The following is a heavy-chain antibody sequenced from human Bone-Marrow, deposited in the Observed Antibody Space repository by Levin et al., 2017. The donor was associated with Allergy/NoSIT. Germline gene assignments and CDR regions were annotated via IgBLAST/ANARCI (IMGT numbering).Heavy chain of an antibody. CDR2: SSAYNGRT. V-gene: IGHV1-18*01. Sequence: GESLKISCKASGYTFSSYVISWVRQVPGQGLEWMGWSSAYNGRTKYVQNFEDRVNMTTDRSTSTAYMELRGLGSGDTAVYYCARENYDTSSQRLHFDSWGQGTLVTVSS. J-gene: IGHJ4*01. CDR1: GYTFSSYV. D-gene: IGHD2-2*01. CDR3: ARENYDTSSQRLHFDS.